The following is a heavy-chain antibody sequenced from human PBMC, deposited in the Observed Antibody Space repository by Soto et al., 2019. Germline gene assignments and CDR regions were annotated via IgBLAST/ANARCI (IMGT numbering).Heavy chain of an antibody. CDR3: AKQGSLHCSGNSCPYYFDS. J-gene: IGHJ4*02. CDR2: VNPNSGNT. D-gene: IGHD2-2*01. Sequence: ASVKVSCKASGYPFPSSDINWVRQATGQGLEWMGWVNPNSGNTGYAQKFQGRVTMTRNTSINTAYMELSSLRSEDTAVYYCAKQGSLHCSGNSCPYYFDSWGEGNLVTVSS. V-gene: IGHV1-8*01. CDR1: GYPFPSSD.